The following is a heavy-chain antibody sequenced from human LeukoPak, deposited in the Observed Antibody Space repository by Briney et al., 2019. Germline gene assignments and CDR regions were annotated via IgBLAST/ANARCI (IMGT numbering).Heavy chain of an antibody. CDR3: AKGRNIVVVVAAGDFDI. D-gene: IGHD2-15*01. J-gene: IGHJ3*02. CDR2: IRSKAHDYAT. Sequence: GGSLRLSCATSGSTFSGSAIHWVRQASEKGLEWVGRIRSKAHDYATAYAASVKGRFTISRDDSKNTAYLQMNSLRAEDTAVYYCAKGRNIVVVVAAGDFDIWGQGTMVTVSS. V-gene: IGHV3-73*01. CDR1: GSTFSGSA.